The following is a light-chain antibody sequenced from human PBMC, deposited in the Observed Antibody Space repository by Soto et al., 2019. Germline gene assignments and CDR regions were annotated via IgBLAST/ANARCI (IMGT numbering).Light chain of an antibody. V-gene: IGKV3-11*01. J-gene: IGKJ4*01. CDR2: DAS. Sequence: EIVLTQSPATLSFSPGERATLSCRASQSVSSYLAWYQQKPGQAPRLLIYDASNRATGIPARFSGSGSGTDFTLTISSLEPEYFAVYYCQQRSNWLTFGGGTKVEIK. CDR1: QSVSSY. CDR3: QQRSNWLT.